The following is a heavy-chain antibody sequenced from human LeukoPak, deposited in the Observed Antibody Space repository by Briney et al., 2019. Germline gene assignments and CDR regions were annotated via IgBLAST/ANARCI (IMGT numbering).Heavy chain of an antibody. CDR2: ISSSGNTI. V-gene: IGHV3-48*03. D-gene: IGHD3-3*01. J-gene: IGHJ5*02. CDR1: GLTFGSYA. CDR3: ARGFGDL. Sequence: GGSLRLSCAASGLTFGSYAMTWVRQAPGKGLEWVSYISSSGNTIYYADSVKGRFTISRDNAKNSLYLQMNSLRAEDTAVYYCARGFGDLWGQGTLVTVSS.